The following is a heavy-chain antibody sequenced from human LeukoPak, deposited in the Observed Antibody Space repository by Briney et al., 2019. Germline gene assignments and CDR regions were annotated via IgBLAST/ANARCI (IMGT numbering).Heavy chain of an antibody. V-gene: IGHV4-59*08. Sequence: SETLSLTCTVSGGSISSYYWSWLRQPPGKGLEWIGYIYYSGSTNYNPSLKSRVTISVDTSKNQFSLKLSSVTAADTAVYYCVSTAYNDFWSGRPGYFDYWGQGALVTVSS. CDR3: VSTAYNDFWSGRPGYFDY. CDR2: IYYSGST. J-gene: IGHJ4*02. CDR1: GGSISSYY. D-gene: IGHD3-3*01.